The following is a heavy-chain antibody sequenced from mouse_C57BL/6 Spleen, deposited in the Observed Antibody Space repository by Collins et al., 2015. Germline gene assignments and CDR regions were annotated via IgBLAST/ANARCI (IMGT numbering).Heavy chain of an antibody. CDR3: AMIHYYAMDY. V-gene: IGHV1-55*01. Sequence: QVQLQQPGAELVKPGASVKMSCKASGYTFTSYWITWVKQRPGQGLEWIGDIYPGSGSSNYNEKFKTKTTLTVDTSSSTAYMQLSSLTSEDSAVYYCAMIHYYAMDYWGQGTSVTVSS. J-gene: IGHJ4*01. D-gene: IGHD2-4*01. CDR1: GYTFTSYW. CDR2: IYPGSGSS.